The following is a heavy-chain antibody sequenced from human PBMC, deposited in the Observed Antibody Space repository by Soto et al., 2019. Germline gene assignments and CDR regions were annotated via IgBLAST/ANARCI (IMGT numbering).Heavy chain of an antibody. CDR2: INHSGST. D-gene: IGHD3-10*01. Sequence: SETLSLTCAVYGGSFSGYYWSWIRQPPGKGLEWIGGINHSGSTNYNPSLKSRVTISVDTSKNQFSLKLSSVTAADTAVYYCALGSGTTLAYYYYYYMDVWGKGTTVTVSS. CDR1: GGSFSGYY. V-gene: IGHV4-34*01. CDR3: ALGSGTTLAYYYYYYMDV. J-gene: IGHJ6*03.